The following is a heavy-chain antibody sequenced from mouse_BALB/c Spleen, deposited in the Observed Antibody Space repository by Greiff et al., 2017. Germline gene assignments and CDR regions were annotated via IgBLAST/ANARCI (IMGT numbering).Heavy chain of an antibody. V-gene: IGHV3-6*02. CDR1: GYSITSGYY. D-gene: IGHD3-1*01. Sequence: EVKLQESGPGLVKPSQSLSLTCSVTGYSITSGYYWNWIRQFPGNKLEWMGYISYDGSNNYNPSLKNRISITRDTSKNQFFLKLNSVTAEDTATYYCARDRGREGFAYWGQGTLVTVSA. CDR3: ARDRGREGFAY. CDR2: ISYDGSN. J-gene: IGHJ3*01.